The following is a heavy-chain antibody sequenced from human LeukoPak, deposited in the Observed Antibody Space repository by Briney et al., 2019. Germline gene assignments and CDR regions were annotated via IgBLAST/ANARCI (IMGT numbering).Heavy chain of an antibody. CDR1: GFTFSSYA. CDR3: AKGEKGYCSSTSCYAALYYYYGMDV. CDR2: ISGSGGST. Sequence: GGSLRLSCAASGFTFSSYAMSWVRQAPGKGLEWVSAISGSGGSTYYADSVKGRFTISRDNSKNTLYLQMNSLRAEDTAVYYCAKGEKGYCSSTSCYAALYYYYGMDVWGQGTTVTVSS. V-gene: IGHV3-23*01. J-gene: IGHJ6*02. D-gene: IGHD2-2*01.